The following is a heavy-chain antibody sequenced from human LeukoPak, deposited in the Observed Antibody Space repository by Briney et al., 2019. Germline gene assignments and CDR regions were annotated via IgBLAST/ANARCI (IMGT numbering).Heavy chain of an antibody. Sequence: ASVKVSCKASGYTFTGYYMHWVRQAPGQGLEWMGWINPNSGGTKYAQKFQGRVTMTRDTSISTAYMELSRLRSDDTAVYYCARDSSGIAAAGTSLVTWSQGTLVTVSS. CDR2: INPNSGGT. J-gene: IGHJ5*02. V-gene: IGHV1-2*02. CDR3: ARDSSGIAAAGTSLVT. D-gene: IGHD6-13*01. CDR1: GYTFTGYY.